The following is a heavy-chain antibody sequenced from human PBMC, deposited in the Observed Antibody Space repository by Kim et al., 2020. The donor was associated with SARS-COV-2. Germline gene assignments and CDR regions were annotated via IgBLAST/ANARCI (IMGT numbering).Heavy chain of an antibody. CDR3: VRDPGGSFDF. Sequence: KRFADSVKGRLSISRDNLMNTLYLQMNSLRVEDTALYYCVRDPGGSFDFWGQGTLVTVSS. J-gene: IGHJ4*02. CDR2: K. D-gene: IGHD3-16*01. V-gene: IGHV3-33*01.